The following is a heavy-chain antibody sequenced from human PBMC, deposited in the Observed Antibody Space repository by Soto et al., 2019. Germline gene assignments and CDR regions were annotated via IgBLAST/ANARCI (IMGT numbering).Heavy chain of an antibody. Sequence: EVQLVESGGGLVHPGRSLRLSCAASGFTFGDYAIHWVRQAPGKGLEWVSGISWNSGVTVYADSVRGRFTVFRDNARNSVYLQMNSLRREDTGLYYCVQGSNYYGMDVWGQGTTVTVSS. CDR2: ISWNSGVT. CDR3: VQGSNYYGMDV. J-gene: IGHJ6*02. V-gene: IGHV3-9*01. CDR1: GFTFGDYA.